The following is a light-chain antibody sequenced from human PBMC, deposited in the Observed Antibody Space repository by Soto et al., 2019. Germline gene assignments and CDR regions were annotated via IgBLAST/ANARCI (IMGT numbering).Light chain of an antibody. Sequence: EIVMTQSPATLSVSPGERATLSCRASQSVSSNVVWYQQKPGQAPRLLIYGASTRATGIPARFSGSGSGTEFTLTISSLQSEDFAVYYCQQYNNWPPLTFGGGTKVEI. J-gene: IGKJ4*01. V-gene: IGKV3-15*01. CDR2: GAS. CDR1: QSVSSN. CDR3: QQYNNWPPLT.